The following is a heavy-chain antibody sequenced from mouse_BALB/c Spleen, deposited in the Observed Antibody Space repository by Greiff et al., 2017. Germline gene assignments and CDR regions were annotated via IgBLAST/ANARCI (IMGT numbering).Heavy chain of an antibody. CDR2: ISDGGSYT. Sequence: EVQGVESGGGLVKPGGSLKLSCAASGFTFSDYYMYWVRQTPEKRLEWVATISDGGSYTYYPDSVKGRFTISRDNAKNNLYLQMSSLKSEDTSMYYCARDGYDYDGGFAYWGQGTLVTVSA. V-gene: IGHV5-4*02. CDR3: ARDGYDYDGGFAY. CDR1: GFTFSDYY. D-gene: IGHD2-4*01. J-gene: IGHJ3*01.